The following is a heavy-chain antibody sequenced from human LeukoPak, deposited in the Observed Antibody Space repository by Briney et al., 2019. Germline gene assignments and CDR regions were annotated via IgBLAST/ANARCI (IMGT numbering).Heavy chain of an antibody. J-gene: IGHJ4*02. CDR3: ARGGGGNSDFLTTYTGASLSFDY. CDR1: GFIFGDYV. Sequence: GGSLRLSCTTSGFIFGDYVMNWFRQAPGKGLEWVSAISGSGGSTYSADSVKGRFTISRDNSKNTLYLQMNSLGAEDTAVYYCARGGGGNSDFLTTYTGASLSFDYWGQGALVTVSS. V-gene: IGHV3-23*01. CDR2: ISGSGGST. D-gene: IGHD3-9*01.